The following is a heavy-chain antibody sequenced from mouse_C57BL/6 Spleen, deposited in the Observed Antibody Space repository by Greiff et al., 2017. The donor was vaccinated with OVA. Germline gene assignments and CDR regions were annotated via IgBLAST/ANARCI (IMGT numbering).Heavy chain of an antibody. J-gene: IGHJ2*01. CDR1: GFTFTDYY. Sequence: EVQRVESGGGLVQPGGSLSLSCAASGFTFTDYYMSWVRQPPGKALEWLGFIRNKANGYTTEYSASVKGRFTISRDNSQSILYLQMNALRAEDSATYYCARSSLRYFDYWGQGTTLTVSS. V-gene: IGHV7-3*01. CDR2: IRNKANGYTT. D-gene: IGHD1-1*01. CDR3: ARSSLRYFDY.